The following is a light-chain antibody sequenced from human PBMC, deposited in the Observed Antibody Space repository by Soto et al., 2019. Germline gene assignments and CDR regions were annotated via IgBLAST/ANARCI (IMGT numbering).Light chain of an antibody. V-gene: IGLV2-14*01. CDR1: SSDVGDYNY. Sequence: QSVLTQPASVSGSPGQSITLSCTGTSSDVGDYNYVSWYQQHPGKAPKLMIYDVSNRPSGVSNRFSGSMSGNTASLTISGLQAEDEADYYCSSYTSSSTFYVFGTGTKVTV. CDR3: SSYTSSSTFYV. CDR2: DVS. J-gene: IGLJ1*01.